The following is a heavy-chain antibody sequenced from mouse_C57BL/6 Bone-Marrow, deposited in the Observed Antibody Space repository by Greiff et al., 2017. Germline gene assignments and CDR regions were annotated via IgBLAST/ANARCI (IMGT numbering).Heavy chain of an antibody. CDR2: IDPNSGGT. D-gene: IGHD1-1*01. Sequence: QVQLQQPGAELVKPGASVKLSCKASGYTFTSYWMHWVKQRPGRGLEWIGRIDPNSGGTKYNEKFKSKATLTVDKPSSTAYMQLSSLTSDDSAVYYCARPFIPTVVSWDFDVWGTGTTVTVSS. CDR1: GYTFTSYW. V-gene: IGHV1-72*01. CDR3: ARPFIPTVVSWDFDV. J-gene: IGHJ1*03.